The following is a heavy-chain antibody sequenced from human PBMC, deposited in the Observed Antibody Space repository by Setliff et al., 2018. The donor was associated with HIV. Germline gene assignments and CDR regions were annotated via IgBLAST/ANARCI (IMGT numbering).Heavy chain of an antibody. D-gene: IGHD3-9*01. CDR1: GYTFTGYY. V-gene: IGHV1-2*06. Sequence: ASVKVSCKASGYTFTGYYIYWVRQAPGQGLEWMGRIDPNSGVTFYAQKFQGRIIMTRDTSINTVYMELSSLTSDDTALYYCARQDIPTGYYLFDYWGQGTQVTVSS. CDR3: ARQDIPTGYYLFDY. J-gene: IGHJ4*02. CDR2: IDPNSGVT.